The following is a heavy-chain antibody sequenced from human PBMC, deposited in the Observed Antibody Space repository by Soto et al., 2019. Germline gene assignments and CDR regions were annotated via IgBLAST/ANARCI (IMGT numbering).Heavy chain of an antibody. V-gene: IGHV3-23*01. D-gene: IGHD3-10*01. CDR2: ISGSGGST. CDR1: GFTFSSYA. CDR3: AKDRAVIPRYYLDY. J-gene: IGHJ4*02. Sequence: PGGSLRLSCAASGFTFSSYARSWVRQAPGKGLEWVSAISGSGGSTCYADSVKGRFTISRDNSRNTLYLQMNSLRAEDTAVYYCAKDRAVIPRYYLDYWGQGTMVTVYS.